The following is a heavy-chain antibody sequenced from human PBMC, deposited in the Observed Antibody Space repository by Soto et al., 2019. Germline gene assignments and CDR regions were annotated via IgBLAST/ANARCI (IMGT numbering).Heavy chain of an antibody. D-gene: IGHD3-3*01. J-gene: IGHJ6*02. CDR2: ISGSGGST. CDR1: GFTFSSYA. V-gene: IGHV3-23*01. Sequence: GGSLRLSCAASGFTFSSYAMSWVRQAPGKGLEWVSAISGSGGSTYYADSVKGRFTISRDNSKNTLYLQMNSLRAEDTAVYYCAKNLYRGSILLRFLEWLGCMDVWGQGTTVTVSS. CDR3: AKNLYRGSILLRFLEWLGCMDV.